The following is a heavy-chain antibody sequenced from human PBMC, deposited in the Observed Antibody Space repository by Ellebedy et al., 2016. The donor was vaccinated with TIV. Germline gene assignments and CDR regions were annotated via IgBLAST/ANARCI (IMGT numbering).Heavy chain of an antibody. CDR2: IYPGDSDT. J-gene: IGHJ3*02. D-gene: IGHD4-17*01. Sequence: PGGSLRLSCKGSGYSFTSYWIGWVRQMPGKGLEWMGIIYPGDSDTRYSPSFQGQVTISADKSISTAYLQWSSLKASDTAMYYCARRRSTYGDAFDIWGQGTMVTVSS. V-gene: IGHV5-51*01. CDR3: ARRRSTYGDAFDI. CDR1: GYSFTSYW.